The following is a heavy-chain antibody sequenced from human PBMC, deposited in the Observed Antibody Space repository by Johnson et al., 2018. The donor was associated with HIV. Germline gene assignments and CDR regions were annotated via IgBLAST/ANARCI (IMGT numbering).Heavy chain of an antibody. CDR1: GFTFSSYA. CDR2: IWYDGSNK. Sequence: QVQLVESGGGVVQPGRSLRLSCAASGFTFSSYAMHWVRQAPGQGLEWVAVIWYDGSNKYYADSVKGRFTISRDNSENTLYLQMNSLRAEDTALYYCAKSSPAAARCRLGSAFDIWGQGTMVTVSS. CDR3: AKSSPAAARCRLGSAFDI. D-gene: IGHD6-6*01. V-gene: IGHV3-33*06. J-gene: IGHJ3*02.